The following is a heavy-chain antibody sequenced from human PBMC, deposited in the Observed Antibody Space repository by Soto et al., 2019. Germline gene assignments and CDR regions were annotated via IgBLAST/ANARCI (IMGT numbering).Heavy chain of an antibody. CDR1: GGSISSYY. D-gene: IGHD6-13*01. CDR3: ARGMYSSSWYTRNWFDP. CDR2: IYYSGST. Sequence: SETLSLTCTVSGGSISSYYWSWIRQPPGKGLEWIGYIYYSGSTNYNPSLKSRVTISVDTSKNQFSLKLSSVTAADMAVYYCARGMYSSSWYTRNWFDPWGQGTLVTVSS. V-gene: IGHV4-59*01. J-gene: IGHJ5*02.